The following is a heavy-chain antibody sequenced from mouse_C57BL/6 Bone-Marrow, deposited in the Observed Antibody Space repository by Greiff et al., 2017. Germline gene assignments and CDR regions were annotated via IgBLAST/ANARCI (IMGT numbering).Heavy chain of an antibody. CDR3: ARSGPLGRSFDY. CDR1: GYPFTSSW. D-gene: IGHD4-1*01. V-gene: IGHV1-55*01. Sequence: VQLQQPGAELVKPGASVKMSCKASGYPFTSSWITWVKQRPGQGLEWIGDIYPTSGRTNYNEKFKSKAILTVDTSSNTAYLQLSSLTSEDSAVFYCARSGPLGRSFDYWGQGTTLTVSS. CDR2: IYPTSGRT. J-gene: IGHJ2*01.